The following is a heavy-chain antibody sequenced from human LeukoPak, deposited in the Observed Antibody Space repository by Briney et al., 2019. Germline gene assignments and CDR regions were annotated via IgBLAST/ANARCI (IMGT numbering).Heavy chain of an antibody. CDR2: ISGSGGST. D-gene: IGHD3-22*01. Sequence: GGSLRLSCAASGFTFSSYGMSWVRQAPGKGLEWVSAISGSGGSTYYADSVKGRFTISRDNSKNTLYLQMNSLRAEDTAVYYCAKASAMIVVVSKHFDYWGQGTLVTVSS. V-gene: IGHV3-23*01. J-gene: IGHJ4*02. CDR1: GFTFSSYG. CDR3: AKASAMIVVVSKHFDY.